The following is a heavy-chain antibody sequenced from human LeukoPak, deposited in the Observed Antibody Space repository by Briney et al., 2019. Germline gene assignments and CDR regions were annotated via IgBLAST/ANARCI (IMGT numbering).Heavy chain of an antibody. J-gene: IGHJ6*03. CDR1: GGSISSYY. Sequence: SETLSLTCTVSGGSISSYYWSWIRQPPGKGLEWIGYIYTSGSTNYNPSLKSRVTISVDTSKNQFSLKLSSVTAADTAVYYCARHPLSTSSIYYYYYMDVWGKGTTVTVSS. D-gene: IGHD2-2*01. CDR2: IYTSGST. V-gene: IGHV4-4*09. CDR3: ARHPLSTSSIYYYYYMDV.